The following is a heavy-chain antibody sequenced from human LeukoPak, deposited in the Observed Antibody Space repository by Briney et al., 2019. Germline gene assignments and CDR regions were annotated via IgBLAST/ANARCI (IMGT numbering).Heavy chain of an antibody. CDR2: IRYDGSNK. CDR3: AKTYYDSSGDAFDI. D-gene: IGHD3-22*01. V-gene: IGHV3-30*02. CDR1: GFTFSSYG. Sequence: GGSLRLSCAASGFTFSSYGMHWVRQAPGKGLEWVAFIRYDGSNKYYADSVKGRFTISRDNSKNTLYLQMNSLRVEDTAVYYCAKTYYDSSGDAFDIWGQGTMVTVSS. J-gene: IGHJ3*02.